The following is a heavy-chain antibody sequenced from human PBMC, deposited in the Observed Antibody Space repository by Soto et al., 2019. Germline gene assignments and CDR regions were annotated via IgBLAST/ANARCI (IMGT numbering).Heavy chain of an antibody. CDR1: GYTFTSYC. CDR2: ISTYNGNT. CDR3: ARDPGYSTTWHQAFDI. Sequence: ASVKVSCKASGYTFTSYCISWVRQAPGQGPEWMGRISTYNGNTNYVQKLQGRVTMTTDTSTNTAYMELRSLRYDDTAVYYCARDPGYSTTWHQAFDIWGQGTMVTVSS. J-gene: IGHJ3*02. V-gene: IGHV1-18*01. D-gene: IGHD6-13*01.